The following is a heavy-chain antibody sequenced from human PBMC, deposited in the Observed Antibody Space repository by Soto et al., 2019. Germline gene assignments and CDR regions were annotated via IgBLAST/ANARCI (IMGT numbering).Heavy chain of an antibody. CDR2: MYSDGTT. J-gene: IGHJ4*02. D-gene: IGHD2-15*01. CDR3: ARGRASHSDFDY. V-gene: IGHV3-53*01. Sequence: EVQLVESGGGLIQPGGSLRLSCAASGFTVSTNFMTWVRQAPGRGLEWVSLMYSDGTTYYADSVKGRFTIARDELKNTVFLQMNSLRAEDTAVYYCARGRASHSDFDYWGQGTLVTVSS. CDR1: GFTVSTNF.